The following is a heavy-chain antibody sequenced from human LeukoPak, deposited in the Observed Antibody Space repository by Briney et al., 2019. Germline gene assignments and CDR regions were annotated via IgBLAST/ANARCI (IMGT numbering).Heavy chain of an antibody. CDR2: INKDGSEK. CDR3: ARRAGLDV. CDR1: GFTFSDYY. J-gene: IGHJ6*02. Sequence: GGSLRLSCAASGFTFSDYYMSWIRQAPGKGLEWVANINKDGSEKDYVDSVKGRFTISRDNAKNSLYLQMNSLRAEDTAVYYCARRAGLDVWGQGTTVTVSS. V-gene: IGHV3-7*01.